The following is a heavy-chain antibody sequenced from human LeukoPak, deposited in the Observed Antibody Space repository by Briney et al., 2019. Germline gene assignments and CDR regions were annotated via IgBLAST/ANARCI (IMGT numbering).Heavy chain of an antibody. D-gene: IGHD6-13*01. CDR3: AKEMGYSSSWRHFDY. Sequence: GGSLRLSCAASGFTFSSYGMHWVRQAPGKGLEWVAFIRYDGSNKYYADSVKGRFTISRDNSKNTLYLQMNSLRAEDTAVYYCAKEMGYSSSWRHFDYWGQGTLVTVSS. CDR2: IRYDGSNK. J-gene: IGHJ4*02. CDR1: GFTFSSYG. V-gene: IGHV3-30*02.